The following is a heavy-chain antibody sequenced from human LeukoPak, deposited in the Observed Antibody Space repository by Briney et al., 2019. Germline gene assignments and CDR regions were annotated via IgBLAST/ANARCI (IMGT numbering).Heavy chain of an antibody. J-gene: IGHJ4*02. D-gene: IGHD3-9*01. CDR3: AKEIYFDWLSMFDY. V-gene: IGHV3-23*01. Sequence: PGGSLRLSCAASGFTFSNYGMSWVRQAPGKGLEWLSTISDHGGYTYYADSVKGRFTISRDNSKNTLYLLMNSLRAEDTAIYYCAKEIYFDWLSMFDYWGQGTLVTVSS. CDR1: GFTFSNYG. CDR2: ISDHGGYT.